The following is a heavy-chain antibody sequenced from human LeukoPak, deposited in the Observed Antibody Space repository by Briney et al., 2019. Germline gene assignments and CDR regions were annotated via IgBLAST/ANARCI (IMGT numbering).Heavy chain of an antibody. V-gene: IGHV3-23*01. J-gene: IGHJ6*04. Sequence: PGASLRLSCAASGFTVSSYAMSWVRQAPGKGLEWVSGISGSGGSTCYADSVKGRFTIPRDNSKNTLYLQMNSLRAEDTAVYYCAELGITMIGGVWGKGTTVTISS. D-gene: IGHD3-10*02. CDR3: AELGITMIGGV. CDR1: GFTVSSYA. CDR2: ISGSGGST.